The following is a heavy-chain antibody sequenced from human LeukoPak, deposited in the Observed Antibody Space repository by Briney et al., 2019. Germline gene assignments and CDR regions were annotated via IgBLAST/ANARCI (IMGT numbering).Heavy chain of an antibody. CDR3: VRGVPVTPGIDY. J-gene: IGHJ4*01. CDR2: ICTDETTI. Sequence: GGSLRLSCAASGFTFSTYCMHWVRQPPGKGLVWVSQICTDETTIRYADSVKGRFTISRDNAKNTLHLQMSSLRVEDTAVYYCVRGVPVTPGIDYWGQGTLVTVSS. D-gene: IGHD2-2*01. CDR1: GFTFSTYC. V-gene: IGHV3-74*01.